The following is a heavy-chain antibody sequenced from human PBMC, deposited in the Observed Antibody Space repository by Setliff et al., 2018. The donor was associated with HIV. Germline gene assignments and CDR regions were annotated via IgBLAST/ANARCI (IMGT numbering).Heavy chain of an antibody. CDR3: AREKTNGWYDFDY. V-gene: IGHV1-8*02. CDR2: VSPKSGNS. Sequence: GASVKVSCKAFGYTFTTYDIHWVRQATGQGLEWMAWVSPKSGNSGLAQKFQGRITMTRNTSISTVYMEVSSLRSEDTAVHYCAREKTNGWYDFDYWGQGALVTVSS. CDR1: GYTFTTYD. J-gene: IGHJ4*02. D-gene: IGHD6-19*01.